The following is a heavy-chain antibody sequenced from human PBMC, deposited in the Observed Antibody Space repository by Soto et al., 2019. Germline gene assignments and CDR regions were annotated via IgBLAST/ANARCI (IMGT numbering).Heavy chain of an antibody. CDR1: GFTFSDYY. CDR3: ARVLPPVATIVHLYDAFDI. CDR2: ISSSGSTI. V-gene: IGHV3-11*01. J-gene: IGHJ3*02. Sequence: PGGSLRLSCAASGFTFSDYYMSWIRQAPGKGLEWVSYISSSGSTIYYADSVKGRFTICGDNDKTSMYLQMNSLRAEDTAVYYCARVLPPVATIVHLYDAFDIWGQGTMVTVSS. D-gene: IGHD5-12*01.